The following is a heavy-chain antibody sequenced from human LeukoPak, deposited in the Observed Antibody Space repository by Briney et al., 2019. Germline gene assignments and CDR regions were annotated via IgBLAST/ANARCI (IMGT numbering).Heavy chain of an antibody. CDR2: ISSSSSYI. CDR3: ARDLELSSSHNFDY. Sequence: PGGSLRLSCAACGFTFSSYSMNWVRQAPGKGLEWVSSISSSSSYIYYADSVKGRFTISRDNAKNSLYLQMNSLRAEDTAVYYCARDLELSSSHNFDYWGQGTLVTVSS. V-gene: IGHV3-21*01. D-gene: IGHD6-13*01. J-gene: IGHJ4*02. CDR1: GFTFSSYS.